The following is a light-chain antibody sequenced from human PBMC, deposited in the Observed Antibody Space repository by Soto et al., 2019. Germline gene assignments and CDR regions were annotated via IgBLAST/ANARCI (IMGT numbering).Light chain of an antibody. J-gene: IGLJ1*01. CDR2: DVS. CDR3: SSYTSSSTPFV. CDR1: SSDVGGYNY. Sequence: QSALTQPASVSGSPGQSITISCTGTSSDVGGYNYVSWYQQHPGKARKLMIYDVSNRPSGVSNRFSGSKSGNTASLTISGLQAEDEAAYYCSSYTSSSTPFVFGPGPKLTVL. V-gene: IGLV2-14*01.